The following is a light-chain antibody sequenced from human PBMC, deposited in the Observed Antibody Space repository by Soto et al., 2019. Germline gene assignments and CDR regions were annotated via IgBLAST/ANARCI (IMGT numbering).Light chain of an antibody. CDR2: GAS. CDR3: HQYGSSRWT. CDR1: QSVSSSY. V-gene: IGKV3-20*01. Sequence: EIVLTQSPGTLSLSPGERATLSCRASQSVSSSYLAWYQQNRGQAPRLLIYGASSRAPGIPDRFGGSGSGTDFTLTSSRLEREDFAVYYCHQYGSSRWTFGQVTKVEIK. J-gene: IGKJ1*01.